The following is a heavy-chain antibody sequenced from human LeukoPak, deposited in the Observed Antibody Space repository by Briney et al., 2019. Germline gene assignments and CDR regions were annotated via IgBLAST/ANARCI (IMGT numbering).Heavy chain of an antibody. V-gene: IGHV4-4*02. D-gene: IGHD5-24*01. CDR2: IYHSGST. J-gene: IGHJ6*03. CDR1: GGSISSSNW. CDR3: ARVRLQLEDYYYYMDV. Sequence: SETLSLTCAVSGGSISSSNWWSRGRQPPGKGLEWIGEIYHSGSTNYNPSLKSRVTISVDKSKNQFSLKLSSVTAADTAVYYCARVRLQLEDYYYYMDVWGKGTTVTVSS.